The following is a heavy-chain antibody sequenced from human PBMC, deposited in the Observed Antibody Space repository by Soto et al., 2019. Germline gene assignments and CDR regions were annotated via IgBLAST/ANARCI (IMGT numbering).Heavy chain of an antibody. CDR2: ISTDGRDK. J-gene: IGHJ4*02. Sequence: SLRLSCAASGFTFSSYAMHWVRQAPGKGLEWVAVISTDGRDKYHADSVKGRFTISRDNSKNTLFLQMNSLRPEDTAVYYCAKDHDLAAAGYYFDYWGQGTLVTVS. CDR3: AKDHDLAAAGYYFDY. D-gene: IGHD6-13*01. V-gene: IGHV3-30*01. CDR1: GFTFSSYA.